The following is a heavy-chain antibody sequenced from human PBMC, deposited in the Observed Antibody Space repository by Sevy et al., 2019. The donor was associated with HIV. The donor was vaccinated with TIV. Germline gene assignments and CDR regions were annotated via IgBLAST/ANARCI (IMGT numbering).Heavy chain of an antibody. J-gene: IGHJ6*02. Sequence: GGSLRLSCVVSGLTFTDAWMAWVRQAPGKGLEWVGQIKSKGSGGTRDYAAPVKGRFTISRDDSKNTVYLQMNSLKTEDTAVYYCTWVTKVTEPLGVWGQGTAVTVSS. CDR3: TWVTKVTEPLGV. V-gene: IGHV3-15*01. CDR2: IKSKGSGGTR. D-gene: IGHD4-4*01. CDR1: GLTFTDAW.